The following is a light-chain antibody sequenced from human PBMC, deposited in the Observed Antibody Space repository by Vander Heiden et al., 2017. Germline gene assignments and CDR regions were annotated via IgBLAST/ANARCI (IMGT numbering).Light chain of an antibody. J-gene: IGLJ2*01. CDR3: NSRDSSSNHLV. CDR2: GKN. CDR1: SLRCYY. Sequence: SSELTQDPAVSVALGQTVRTTSLGDSLRCYYASWYQQKPGQAPVLVMYGKNNRHSGIPDRYSGSSSGNTASLTITGAQAEDEADYYCNSRDSSSNHLVFGGGTKLTVL. V-gene: IGLV3-19*01.